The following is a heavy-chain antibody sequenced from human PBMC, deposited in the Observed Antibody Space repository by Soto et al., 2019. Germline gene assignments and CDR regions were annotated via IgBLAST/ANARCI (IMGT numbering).Heavy chain of an antibody. CDR2: IYYSGST. J-gene: IGHJ4*02. V-gene: IGHV4-59*08. CDR3: ATRYVSAIDY. Sequence: SETLSLTCTVSGGSIRSYYWSWIRQPPGKGLEWIGYIYYSGSTNYNPSLKSRGTISVDTSKNQFSLKLSSVTAADTAVYDYATRYVSAIDYWGQGTLVTVHS. CDR1: GGSIRSYY. D-gene: IGHD3-16*01.